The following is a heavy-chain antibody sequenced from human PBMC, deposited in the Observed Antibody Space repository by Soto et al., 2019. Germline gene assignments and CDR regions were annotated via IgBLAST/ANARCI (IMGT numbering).Heavy chain of an antibody. CDR1: GYTFTSQW. CDR3: ASLVDGYIYY. Sequence: GESLKISCKASGYTFTSQWIGWVRQMPGKGLEWMGIIFPGDSDTRYSPSFQGQVTISADKSITTAYLQWSSLKASDAAMYYCASLVDGYIYYWGQGTLVTVSS. J-gene: IGHJ4*02. D-gene: IGHD5-12*01. V-gene: IGHV5-51*01. CDR2: IFPGDSDT.